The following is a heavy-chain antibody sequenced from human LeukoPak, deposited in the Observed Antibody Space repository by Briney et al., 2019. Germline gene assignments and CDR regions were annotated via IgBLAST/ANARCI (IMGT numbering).Heavy chain of an antibody. J-gene: IGHJ4*02. Sequence: GGSLRLSCVASGFTFSSYAMTWVRQAPGKGLEWVSAMTTSDTYYADSVKGRFTISRDNSKNTLSLQMNSLRAEDTAVYYCAKDRGLYGGHFDYWGQGTLVTVSS. CDR2: MTTSDT. V-gene: IGHV3-23*01. CDR1: GFTFSSYA. CDR3: AKDRGLYGGHFDY. D-gene: IGHD4-23*01.